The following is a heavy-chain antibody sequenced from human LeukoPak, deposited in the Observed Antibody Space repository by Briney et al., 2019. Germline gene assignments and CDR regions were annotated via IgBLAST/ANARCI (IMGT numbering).Heavy chain of an antibody. V-gene: IGHV4-34*01. D-gene: IGHD6-19*01. Sequence: EPSETLSLTCAVYGGPFSGYYWSWIRQPPGKGLEWVGEINRNGNTNYNPSLKRRVSISVDTSKNQFFLKLSSVTAADTAVYDCARGSSGWYPATLDYWGEGALVTVSS. J-gene: IGHJ4*02. CDR2: INRNGNT. CDR3: ARGSSGWYPATLDY. CDR1: GGPFSGYY.